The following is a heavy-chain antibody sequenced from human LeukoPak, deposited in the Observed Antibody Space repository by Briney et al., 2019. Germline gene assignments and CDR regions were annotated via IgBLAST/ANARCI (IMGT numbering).Heavy chain of an antibody. J-gene: IGHJ4*02. CDR3: ATGYCTNGVCFPPGTNYYFDY. CDR2: IIPIFGTA. CDR1: GGTFSSYA. Sequence: ASVKVSCKASGGTFSSYAISWVRQAPGRGLEWMGGIIPIFGTANYAQKFQGRVTITTDESTSTAYMELSSLRSEDTAVYYCATGYCTNGVCFPPGTNYYFDYWGQGTLVTVSS. D-gene: IGHD2-8*01. V-gene: IGHV1-69*05.